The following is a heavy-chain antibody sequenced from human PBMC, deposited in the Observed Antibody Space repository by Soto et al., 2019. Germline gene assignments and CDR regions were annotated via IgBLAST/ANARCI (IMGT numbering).Heavy chain of an antibody. V-gene: IGHV4-4*07. J-gene: IGHJ4*02. CDR1: SDSISSLY. Sequence: QVQLQESGPGLVRPSETLSLTCTVSSDSISSLYWTWIRQPAGKGLEWIGRIYISGETNYNPSIPGRVIMSLDTSTTQFSLNLTTVTAADTAVYYCARASQCKSYFACFAWLDYWGQGTLVTVSS. CDR3: ARASQCKSYFACFAWLDY. D-gene: IGHD3-9*01. CDR2: IYISGET.